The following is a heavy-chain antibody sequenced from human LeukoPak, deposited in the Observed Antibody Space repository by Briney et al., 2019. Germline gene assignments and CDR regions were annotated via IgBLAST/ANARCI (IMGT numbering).Heavy chain of an antibody. J-gene: IGHJ6*03. V-gene: IGHV1-69*05. CDR2: IIPIFGTA. Sequence: ASVKVSCKASGGTFSSYAISWVRQAPGQGLEWMGGIIPIFGTANYAQKFQGRVTITTDESTSTAYMELSSLRSEDTAVYYCARALRGYSGFHYYYYYYMDVWGKGTTVTVSS. CDR1: GGTFSSYA. D-gene: IGHD5-12*01. CDR3: ARALRGYSGFHYYYYYYMDV.